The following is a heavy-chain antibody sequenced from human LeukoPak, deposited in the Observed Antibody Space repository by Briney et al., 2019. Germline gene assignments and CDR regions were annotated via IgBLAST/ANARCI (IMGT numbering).Heavy chain of an antibody. CDR2: IYSGGST. CDR1: GFTFSSNY. CDR3: ARDYRGGSFKYYFDY. J-gene: IGHJ4*02. V-gene: IGHV3-53*01. D-gene: IGHD1-26*01. Sequence: GGSLRLSCAASGFTFSSNYMSWVRQAPGKGLEWVSVIYSGGSTYYADSVKGRFTISRDNSKNTLYLQMNSLRAEDTAVYYCARDYRGGSFKYYFDYWGQGTLVTVSS.